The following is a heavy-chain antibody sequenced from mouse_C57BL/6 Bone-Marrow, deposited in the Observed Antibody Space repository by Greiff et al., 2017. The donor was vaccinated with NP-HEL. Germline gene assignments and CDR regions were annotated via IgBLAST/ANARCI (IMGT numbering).Heavy chain of an antibody. V-gene: IGHV5-4*01. D-gene: IGHD2-2*01. CDR2: ISDGGSYT. J-gene: IGHJ4*01. CDR1: GFTFSSYA. Sequence: EVKLMESGGGLVKPGGSLKLSCAASGFTFSSYAMSWVRQTPEKRLEWVATISDGGSYTYYPDNVKGRFTISRDNAKNNLYLQMSHLKSEDTAMYYCARDLLWLPPYAMDYWGQGTSVTVSS. CDR3: ARDLLWLPPYAMDY.